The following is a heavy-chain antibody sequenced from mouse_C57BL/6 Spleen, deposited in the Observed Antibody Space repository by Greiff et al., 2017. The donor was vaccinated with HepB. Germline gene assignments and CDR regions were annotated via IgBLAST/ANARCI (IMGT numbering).Heavy chain of an antibody. Sequence: QVQLKQPGAELVKPGASVKLSCKASGYTFTSYWMQWVKQRPGQGLEWIGEIDPSDSYTNYNQKFKGKATLTVDTSSSTAYMRLSSLTSEDSAVYYGARGVPPYYAMDYWGQGTSVTVSS. V-gene: IGHV1-50*01. CDR1: GYTFTSYW. D-gene: IGHD6-1*01. CDR3: ARGVPPYYAMDY. CDR2: IDPSDSYT. J-gene: IGHJ4*01.